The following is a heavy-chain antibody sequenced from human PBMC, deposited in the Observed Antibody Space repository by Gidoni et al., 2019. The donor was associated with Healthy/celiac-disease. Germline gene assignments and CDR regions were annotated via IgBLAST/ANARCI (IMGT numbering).Heavy chain of an antibody. D-gene: IGHD3-22*01. V-gene: IGHV3-21*01. Sequence: EVQLVESGGGLVKPGGSLRLSCAASGFTFSSYRMNWVRQAPGKGLEWVSSISSSSSYIYYADSVKGRFTISRDNAKNSLYLQMNSLRAEDTAVYYCAGSSYYYDSSGYDYWGQGTLVTVSS. CDR3: AGSSYYYDSSGYDY. CDR1: GFTFSSYR. J-gene: IGHJ4*02. CDR2: ISSSSSYI.